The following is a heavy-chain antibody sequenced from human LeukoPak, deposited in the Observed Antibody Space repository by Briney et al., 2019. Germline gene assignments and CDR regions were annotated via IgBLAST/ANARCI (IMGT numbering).Heavy chain of an antibody. Sequence: ASVKVSCKASGYTFTSYYMHWVRQAPGQGLEWMGIINPSGGSTSYAQKFQGRVTMTRDMSTSTVYMELSSLRSEDTAVYYCARVPVRAGAIFDTEYYFDYWGQGTLVTVSS. J-gene: IGHJ4*02. V-gene: IGHV1-46*01. CDR1: GYTFTSYY. CDR3: ARVPVRAGAIFDTEYYFDY. CDR2: INPSGGST. D-gene: IGHD1-26*01.